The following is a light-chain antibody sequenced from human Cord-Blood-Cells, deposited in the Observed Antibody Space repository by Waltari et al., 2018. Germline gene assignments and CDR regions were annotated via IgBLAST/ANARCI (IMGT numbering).Light chain of an antibody. CDR3: QQYNSYSWT. CDR2: DAS. J-gene: IGKJ1*01. Sequence: DIQMTQSPYTLSGSVGYRVTIPCRASQSISSWLAWYQQKPGKAPKLLIYDASSLESGVPSRFSGSGSGTEFTLTISSLQPDDFATYYCQQYNSYSWTFGQGTKVEIK. V-gene: IGKV1-5*01. CDR1: QSISSW.